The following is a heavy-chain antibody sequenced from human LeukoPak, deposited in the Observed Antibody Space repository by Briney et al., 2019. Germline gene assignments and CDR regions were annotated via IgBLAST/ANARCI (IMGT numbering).Heavy chain of an antibody. J-gene: IGHJ4*02. CDR3: ARDDSSSWYIPFDY. D-gene: IGHD6-13*01. CDR2: IIPIFGTA. V-gene: IGHV1-69*13. Sequence: ASVKVSCKASRGTFSSYAISWVRQAPGQGLEWMGGIIPIFGTANYAQKFQGRVTITADESTSTAYMELSSLRSEDTAVYYCARDDSSSWYIPFDYWGQGTLVTVSS. CDR1: RGTFSSYA.